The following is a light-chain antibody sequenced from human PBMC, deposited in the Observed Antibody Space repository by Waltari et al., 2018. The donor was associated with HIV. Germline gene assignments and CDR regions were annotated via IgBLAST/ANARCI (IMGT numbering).Light chain of an antibody. V-gene: IGLV1-51*01. CDR1: SSNVENNP. J-gene: IGLJ2*01. Sequence: QSLLTQPPSVSAAPGQRVTISCSGASSNVENNPVSWYQPLPGTVPRLVISDTDEKSSEINGVFSASKSGASATLDITGLQTWDEGDFYCATWDNNLNGLVFGGGTKVTVL. CDR3: ATWDNNLNGLV. CDR2: DTD.